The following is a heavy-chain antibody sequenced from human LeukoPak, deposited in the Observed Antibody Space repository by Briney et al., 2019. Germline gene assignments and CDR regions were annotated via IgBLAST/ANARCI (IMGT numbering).Heavy chain of an antibody. CDR2: IKQDGSEK. CDR3: AKDGGVYYDSSGYYFWY. CDR1: GFIVSSNY. V-gene: IGHV3-7*05. Sequence: GGSLRLSCAASGFIVSSNYMSWVRQAPGKGLEWVAKIKQDGSEKYYVDSVKGRFTISRDNAKNSLYLQMNSLRAEDTAVYYCAKDGGVYYDSSGYYFWYWGQGTLVTVSS. J-gene: IGHJ4*02. D-gene: IGHD3-22*01.